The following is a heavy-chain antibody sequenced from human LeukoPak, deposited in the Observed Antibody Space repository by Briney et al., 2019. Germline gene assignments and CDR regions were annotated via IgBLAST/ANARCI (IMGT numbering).Heavy chain of an antibody. D-gene: IGHD2-2*01. V-gene: IGHV7-4-1*02. CDR3: ARDPGDDFVVPGDP. J-gene: IGHJ5*02. CDR2: INTNTGNP. CDR1: GYAFIDYA. Sequence: ASVKVSCKASGYAFIDYAINWVRQAPGQGLEWMGWINTNTGNPTYAQGFTGRFVFSLDTSVSTTYLQISSLKAEDTAGYYCARDPGDDFVVPGDPWGQGTLVTVSS.